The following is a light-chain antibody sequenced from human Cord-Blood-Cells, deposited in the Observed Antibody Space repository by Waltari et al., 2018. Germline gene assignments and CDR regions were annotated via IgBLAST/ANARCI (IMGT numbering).Light chain of an antibody. CDR3: CSYAGSSTLV. V-gene: IGLV2-23*01. Sequence: QSALTQPASVSGSPGQSITIPCTGTSSDVGSYNLVSWYQQHPGKAPKLVIYEGSKRPSGVSKRFSGSKSGNTASLTIAGLQAEDEADYYCCSYAGSSTLVFGGGTKLTVL. CDR2: EGS. CDR1: SSDVGSYNL. J-gene: IGLJ3*02.